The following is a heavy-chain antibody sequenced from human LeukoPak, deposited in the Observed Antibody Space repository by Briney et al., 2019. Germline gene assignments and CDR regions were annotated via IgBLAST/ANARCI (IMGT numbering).Heavy chain of an antibody. Sequence: SETLSLTCTVSGGSISSSSYYWGWIRQPPGKGLEWVGSIFYNGNTYYNPSLKSRVTISADTSKNQFSLELRSVTAADTAVYYCARPTGFTNSFHYFDCWGQGTLVTVSS. CDR1: GGSISSSSYY. D-gene: IGHD6-13*01. V-gene: IGHV4-39*01. CDR3: ARPTGFTNSFHYFDC. CDR2: IFYNGNT. J-gene: IGHJ4*02.